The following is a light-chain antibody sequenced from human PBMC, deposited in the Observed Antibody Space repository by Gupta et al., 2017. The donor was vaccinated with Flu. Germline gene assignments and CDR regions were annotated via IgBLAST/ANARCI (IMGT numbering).Light chain of an antibody. Sequence: RLLIFGAYTRATGIPVRFSGSGCGTEFTLTINSLQSEDLAVYYCQQYEHWFTFGGGTKVEIK. CDR2: GAY. V-gene: IGKV3-15*01. CDR3: QQYEHWFT. J-gene: IGKJ4*01.